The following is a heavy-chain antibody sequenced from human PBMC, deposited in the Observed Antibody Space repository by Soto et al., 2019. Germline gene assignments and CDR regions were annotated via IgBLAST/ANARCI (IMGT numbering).Heavy chain of an antibody. CDR2: IYPGDSDT. V-gene: IGHV5-51*01. Sequence: GESLKISCKGSGYSFTSYWIGWVRQMPGKGLEWMGIIYPGDSDTRYSPSFQGQVTISADKSISTAYLQWSSLKASDTAMYYCARGYCSGGSCYWAFDIWGQGTMVTVSS. J-gene: IGHJ3*02. CDR3: ARGYCSGGSCYWAFDI. CDR1: GYSFTSYW. D-gene: IGHD2-15*01.